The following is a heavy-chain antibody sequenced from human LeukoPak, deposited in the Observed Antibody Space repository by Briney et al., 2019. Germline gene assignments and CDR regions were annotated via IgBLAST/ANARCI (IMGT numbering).Heavy chain of an antibody. J-gene: IGHJ6*03. CDR2: MNPNRGNT. Sequence: ASVKVSCKASGYTFTSYHIHWVRQATGQGREWMGWMNPNRGNTGYPHKFRGRVTMTRSTSISTAYMELSSLRSDDTAVYYCARGHYGGNIPRYYYMYVWGKGTTVTVSS. D-gene: IGHD4-23*01. V-gene: IGHV1-8*01. CDR3: ARGHYGGNIPRYYYMYV. CDR1: GYTFTSYH.